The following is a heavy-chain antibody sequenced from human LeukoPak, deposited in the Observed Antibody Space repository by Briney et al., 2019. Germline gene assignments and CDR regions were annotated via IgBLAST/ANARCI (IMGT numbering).Heavy chain of an antibody. Sequence: GGSLRLSCAASGFTFSNYAMSWVRQAPGKGLEWVSAISGSGGSTYYADSVKGRFTISRDNAKNSLYLQMNSLRAEDTALYYCAKDIGSYGPLDYWGQGTLVTVSS. D-gene: IGHD5-18*01. CDR2: ISGSGGST. V-gene: IGHV3-23*01. CDR3: AKDIGSYGPLDY. CDR1: GFTFSNYA. J-gene: IGHJ4*02.